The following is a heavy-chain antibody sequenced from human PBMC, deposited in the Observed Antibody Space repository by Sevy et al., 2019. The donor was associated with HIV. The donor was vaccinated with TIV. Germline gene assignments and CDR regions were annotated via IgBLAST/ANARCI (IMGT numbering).Heavy chain of an antibody. CDR3: AEDAVSSSRNYYYYYMDV. CDR2: ISGSGGST. Sequence: GGSLRLSCAASGFTFSSYAMSWVRQAPGKGLEWVSAISGSGGSTYYADSVKGRFTISRDNSKNTLYLQRNSLRAEDTAVYYCAEDAVSSSRNYYYYYMDVWVKGTTVTVSS. D-gene: IGHD6-6*01. V-gene: IGHV3-23*01. J-gene: IGHJ6*03. CDR1: GFTFSSYA.